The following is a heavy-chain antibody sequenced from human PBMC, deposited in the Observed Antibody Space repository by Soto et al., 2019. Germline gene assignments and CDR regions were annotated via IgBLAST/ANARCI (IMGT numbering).Heavy chain of an antibody. CDR1: GFTFSSYS. J-gene: IGHJ6*02. D-gene: IGHD2-15*01. Sequence: GGSLRLSCAASGFTFSSYSMNWVRQAPGKGLEWVSYISSSSSTIYYADSVKGRFTISRDNAKNSLYLQMNSLRDEDTAVYYCARGYCSGGSCYSFLPYYGMDVWGQGTTVTVSS. CDR2: ISSSSSTI. V-gene: IGHV3-48*02. CDR3: ARGYCSGGSCYSFLPYYGMDV.